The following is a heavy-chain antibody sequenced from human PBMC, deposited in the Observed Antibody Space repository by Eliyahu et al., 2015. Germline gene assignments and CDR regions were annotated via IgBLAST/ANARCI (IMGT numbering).Heavy chain of an antibody. CDR2: IKQDGSEK. V-gene: IGHV3-7*03. J-gene: IGHJ4*02. Sequence: EVQLVESGGGLVQPGGSLRLSCAASEFXFXRYWMSWVRQAPGKGLEWVANIKQDGSEKYYVDSVKGRFTISRDNPKNSLYLQMNSLRAEDTAVYYCATGSSVRLGEAKGAHDYWGQGTLVTVSS. CDR1: EFXFXRYW. CDR3: ATGSSVRLGEAKGAHDY. D-gene: IGHD3-16*01.